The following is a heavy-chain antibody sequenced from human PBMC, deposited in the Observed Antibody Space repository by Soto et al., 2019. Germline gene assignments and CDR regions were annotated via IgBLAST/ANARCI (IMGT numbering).Heavy chain of an antibody. J-gene: IGHJ6*03. D-gene: IGHD6-6*01. CDR3: ASHSSSSGYYYHYYMDV. CDR2: IYYSGST. CDR1: GGSISSYY. V-gene: IGHV4-59*01. Sequence: NPSETLSLTCTVSGGSISSYYWSWIRQPPGKGLEWIGYIYYSGSTNYNPSLKSRVTISVDTSKNQFSLKLSSVTAADTAVYYCASHSSSSGYYYHYYMDVWGKGTTVTVSS.